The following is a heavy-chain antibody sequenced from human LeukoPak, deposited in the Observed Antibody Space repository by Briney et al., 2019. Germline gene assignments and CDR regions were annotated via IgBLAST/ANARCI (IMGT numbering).Heavy chain of an antibody. D-gene: IGHD1/OR15-1a*01. V-gene: IGHV4-34*01. CDR1: GGSFSGYY. CDR2: INHSGST. J-gene: IGHJ4*02. CDR3: ATLSLTTPGNFDY. Sequence: KPSETLSLTCAVYGGSFSGYYWSWIRQPPGKGLEWIGGINHSGSTNYNPSLKSRVTISVDTSKNQFSLKLSSVTAADTAVYYCATLSLTTPGNFDYWGQGTLVTVSS.